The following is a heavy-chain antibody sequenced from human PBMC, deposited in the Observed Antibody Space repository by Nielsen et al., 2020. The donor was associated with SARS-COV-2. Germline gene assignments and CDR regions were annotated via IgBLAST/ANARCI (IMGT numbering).Heavy chain of an antibody. CDR3: AKDIGGKFDY. CDR1: GFTFDDYA. CDR2: ISGDGGST. Sequence: GESLKISCAASGFTFDDYAMHWVRQAPGKGLEWVSLISGDGGSTYYADSVKGRFTISRDNSKNSLYLQMNSLRTEDTALYYCAKDIGGKFDYWGQGTLVTVSS. V-gene: IGHV3-43*02. J-gene: IGHJ4*02. D-gene: IGHD4-23*01.